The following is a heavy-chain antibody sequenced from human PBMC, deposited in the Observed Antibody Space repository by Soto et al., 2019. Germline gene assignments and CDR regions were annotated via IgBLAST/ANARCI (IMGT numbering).Heavy chain of an antibody. V-gene: IGHV4-34*01. Sequence: SETLSLTCAVYGGSFSGYYLSWIRQPPGKGLVWIGEINHSGSTNYNPSLKSRVTISVDTSKNQFSLKLSSVTGTATVEYFCGLEDGSSWYGWFDPFDQGTLVTVSA. CDR2: INHSGST. D-gene: IGHD6-13*01. J-gene: IGHJ5*02. CDR1: GGSFSGYY. CDR3: GLEDGSSWYGWFDP.